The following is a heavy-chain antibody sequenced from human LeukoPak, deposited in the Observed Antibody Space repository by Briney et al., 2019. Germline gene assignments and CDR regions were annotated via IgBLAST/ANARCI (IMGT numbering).Heavy chain of an antibody. V-gene: IGHV1-69*04. CDR3: ARDATTHTIGWYDDAFDI. J-gene: IGHJ3*02. D-gene: IGHD6-19*01. Sequence: ASVKVSCKASGGTFSSYAISWVRQAPGQGLEWMGRIIPILGIANYAQKFQGRVTITADKSTSTAYMELSSLRSEDTAVYYCARDATTHTIGWYDDAFDIWGHGTMVTVSS. CDR2: IIPILGIA. CDR1: GGTFSSYA.